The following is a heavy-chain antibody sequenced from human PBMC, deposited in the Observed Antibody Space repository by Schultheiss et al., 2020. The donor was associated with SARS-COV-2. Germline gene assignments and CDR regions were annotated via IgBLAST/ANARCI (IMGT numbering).Heavy chain of an antibody. CDR2: IYYSGST. D-gene: IGHD5-12*01. CDR1: GGSISSGGYY. CDR3: ARGGTYSGYDNLDY. Sequence: SETLSLTCTVSGGSISSGGYYWSWIRQPPGKGLEWIGYIYYSGSTNYNPSLKSRVTISVDTSKNQFSLKLSSVTAADTAVYYCARGGTYSGYDNLDYWGQGTLVTVSS. J-gene: IGHJ4*02. V-gene: IGHV4-61*08.